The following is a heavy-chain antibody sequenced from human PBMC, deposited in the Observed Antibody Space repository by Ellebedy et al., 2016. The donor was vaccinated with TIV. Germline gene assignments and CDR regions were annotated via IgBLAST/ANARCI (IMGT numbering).Heavy chain of an antibody. V-gene: IGHV3-21*01. CDR1: GFTFSSYS. J-gene: IGHJ4*02. CDR2: ISSSSSYI. Sequence: GESLKISCAASGFTFSSYSMNWVRQAPGKGLEWVSSISSSSSYIYYADSVKGRFTISRDNAKNSLYLQMNSLRAEDTAVYYCARDRGSGVGYWGQGTLVTVSS. D-gene: IGHD3-3*01. CDR3: ARDRGSGVGY.